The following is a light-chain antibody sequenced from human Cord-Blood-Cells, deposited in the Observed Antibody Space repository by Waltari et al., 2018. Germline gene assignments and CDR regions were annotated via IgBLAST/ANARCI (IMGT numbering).Light chain of an antibody. CDR3: QSYDSSRSGYWV. Sequence: QSVLMQPPSVSGAPGQRVTISCTGSSSTIGAGHDVHWCQQLPGTAPKLLIYGTNSRPSGVADRFSGSKSGTSASLAITGLQAEDEADYYCQSYDSSRSGYWVFGGGTKLTVL. J-gene: IGLJ3*02. V-gene: IGLV1-40*01. CDR2: GTN. CDR1: SSTIGAGHD.